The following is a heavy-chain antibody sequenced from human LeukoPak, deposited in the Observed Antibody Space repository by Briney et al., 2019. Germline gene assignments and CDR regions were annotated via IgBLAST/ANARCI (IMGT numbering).Heavy chain of an antibody. J-gene: IGHJ4*02. CDR3: VSFYETY. V-gene: IGHV3-74*01. CDR1: GFTLSSYS. Sequence: GGSLRLSCVASGFTLSSYSMNWVRQAPGKGLEWVSYINSDGSWTSYADSVKGRFTISKDNAKNTVYLQMNSLRAEDTAVYYCVSFYETYWGRGTLVTVSS. D-gene: IGHD2/OR15-2a*01. CDR2: INSDGSWT.